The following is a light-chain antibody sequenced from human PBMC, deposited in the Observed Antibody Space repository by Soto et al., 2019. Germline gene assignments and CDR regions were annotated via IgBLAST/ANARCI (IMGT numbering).Light chain of an antibody. J-gene: IGLJ1*01. Sequence: QSVLTQPPSASVTPGQRVTISCSGSSSNIGSNYVYWYQQLPGTAPKLLIYRNNQRPSGVPDRFSGSKSGTSASLAISGLRSEDEADYYCAAWDDSLSGYVFGTGTQLTVL. CDR3: AAWDDSLSGYV. V-gene: IGLV1-47*01. CDR1: SSNIGSNY. CDR2: RNN.